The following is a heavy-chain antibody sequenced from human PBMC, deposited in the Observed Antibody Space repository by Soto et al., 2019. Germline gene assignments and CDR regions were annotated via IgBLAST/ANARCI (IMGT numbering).Heavy chain of an antibody. D-gene: IGHD4-4*01. Sequence: QVQLQESGPGLVKPSETLSLTCTVSGASVNSDNYYWSWIRQPPGKGLEWIGYIYSSGNTNSNPSLKSRVTISVDTSKNQFSLTVSSVTAADTAGYFCARGYSHDAYWGQGMVVTVSS. J-gene: IGHJ4*02. CDR1: GASVNSDNYY. CDR3: ARGYSHDAY. V-gene: IGHV4-61*01. CDR2: IYSSGNT.